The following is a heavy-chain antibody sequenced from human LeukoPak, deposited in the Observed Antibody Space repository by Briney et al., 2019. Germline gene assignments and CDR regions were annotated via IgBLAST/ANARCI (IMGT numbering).Heavy chain of an antibody. CDR2: ISGSGGST. D-gene: IGHD3-10*01. CDR1: GFTFSSYA. J-gene: IGHJ4*02. Sequence: PGGSLRLSCAASGFTFSSYAMSWVRQAPGKGLEWVSAISGSGGSTYYAHSVRGRFTISRDNSKNTLYLQMNSLRAEDTAVYYCAKATFGVPDHLWFGELLYLYFDYWGQGTLVTVSS. V-gene: IGHV3-23*01. CDR3: AKATFGVPDHLWFGELLYLYFDY.